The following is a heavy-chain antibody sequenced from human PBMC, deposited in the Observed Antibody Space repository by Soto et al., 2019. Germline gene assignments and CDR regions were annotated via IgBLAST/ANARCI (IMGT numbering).Heavy chain of an antibody. V-gene: IGHV4-34*09. CDR2: IYYSGST. Sequence: PSETLSLTCGIYGWSFSANYWSWIRQSPGKGLEWIGYIYYSGSTYYNPSLKSRVTISVDTSKNQFSLKLSSVTAADTAVYYCARDGPYSSGYLYYYYGMDVWGQGTTVTVSS. D-gene: IGHD6-19*01. J-gene: IGHJ6*02. CDR3: ARDGPYSSGYLYYYYGMDV. CDR1: GWSFSANY.